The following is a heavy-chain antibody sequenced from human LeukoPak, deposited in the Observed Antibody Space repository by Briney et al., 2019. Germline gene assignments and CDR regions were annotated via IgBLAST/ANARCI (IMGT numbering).Heavy chain of an antibody. V-gene: IGHV5-51*01. CDR3: ARLYSYGHYADY. Sequence: GEXLKISCKGSGYSFTSYWIGWVRQMPGKGLEWMGIIYPGDSDTRYSPSFQGQVNISADKYINNGYQQWRSMEASDTAMYYCARLYSYGHYADYWGQGTLVTVSS. D-gene: IGHD5-18*01. J-gene: IGHJ4*02. CDR2: IYPGDSDT. CDR1: GYSFTSYW.